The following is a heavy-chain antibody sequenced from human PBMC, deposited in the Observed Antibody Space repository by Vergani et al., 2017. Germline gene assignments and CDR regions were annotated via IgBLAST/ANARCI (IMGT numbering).Heavy chain of an antibody. CDR3: ARCFRDEGMIYGGTVENWFDP. V-gene: IGHV4-61*02. CDR1: GGSFSTGGQS. D-gene: IGHD3-22*01. J-gene: IGHJ5*02. CDR2: IYTSGAT. Sequence: QVQLQESGPGLVKPSQTLSLTCTVSGGSFSTGGQSWTWLRQSAGKGLEWIGRIYTSGATNYNPSLRSRAIMSVDASKKQFSLKLTSVTAADTAVYYCARCFRDEGMIYGGTVENWFDPWGQGTPVTVSS.